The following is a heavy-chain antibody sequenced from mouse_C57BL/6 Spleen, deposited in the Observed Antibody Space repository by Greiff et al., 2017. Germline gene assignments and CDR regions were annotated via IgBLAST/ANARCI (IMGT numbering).Heavy chain of an antibody. V-gene: IGHV1-54*01. CDR2: FNPGSGGT. CDR3: ARGYYDYDDYYAMDY. J-gene: IGHJ4*01. Sequence: QVQLQQSGAELVRPGTSVKVSCKASGYAFTNYLIEWVKQRPGQGLEWIGVFNPGSGGTNYNEQFKGKATLTADKSSSTAYMQLISLTSEDSAVYFCARGYYDYDDYYAMDYWGQGTSVTVSS. CDR1: GYAFTNYL. D-gene: IGHD2-4*01.